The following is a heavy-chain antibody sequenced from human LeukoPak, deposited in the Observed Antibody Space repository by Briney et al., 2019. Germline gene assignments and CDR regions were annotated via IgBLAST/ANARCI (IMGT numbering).Heavy chain of an antibody. CDR1: GGSISSSSYY. V-gene: IGHV4-39*01. CDR2: IYYSGST. D-gene: IGHD3-3*01. J-gene: IGHJ4*02. CDR3: ARNDFWSGYYEPYYFDY. Sequence: SETLSFTCTVSGGSISSSSYYWGWIRQPPGKGLEWIGSIYYSGSTYYNPSLKSRVTISVDTSKNQFSLKLSSVTAADTAVYYCARNDFWSGYYEPYYFDYWGQGTLVTVSS.